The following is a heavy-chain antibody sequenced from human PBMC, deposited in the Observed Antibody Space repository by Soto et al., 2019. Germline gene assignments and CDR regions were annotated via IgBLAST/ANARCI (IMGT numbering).Heavy chain of an antibody. CDR2: ISGSGGST. J-gene: IGHJ3*02. Sequence: EVQLLESGGGLVQPGGSLRLSCAASGFTFSSYAMSWVRQAPGKGLEWVSAISGSGGSTYYADSVKGRFTISRDNSQHTLYLQMNSLRAEDTAVYYCAKDHDYIWGSYRPNDAFDIWGQGTMVTVSS. CDR3: AKDHDYIWGSYRPNDAFDI. D-gene: IGHD3-16*02. V-gene: IGHV3-23*01. CDR1: GFTFSSYA.